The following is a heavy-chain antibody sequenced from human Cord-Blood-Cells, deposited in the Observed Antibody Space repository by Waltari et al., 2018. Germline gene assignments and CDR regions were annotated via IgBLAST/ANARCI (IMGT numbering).Heavy chain of an antibody. Sequence: QVQLQESGPGLVKPSGTLSLTCAVSGGSISSSNLWSWVRQPPGKGLEWIGEIYHSGSTNYNPSLKSRVTISVDKSKNQFSLKLSSVTAADTAVYYCARDFKYYYGSGSYRELDYWGQGTLVTVSS. CDR1: GGSISSSNL. CDR2: IYHSGST. V-gene: IGHV4-4*02. CDR3: ARDFKYYYGSGSYRELDY. J-gene: IGHJ4*02. D-gene: IGHD3-10*01.